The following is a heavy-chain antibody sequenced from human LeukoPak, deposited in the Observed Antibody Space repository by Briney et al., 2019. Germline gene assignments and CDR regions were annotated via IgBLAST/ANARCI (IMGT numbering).Heavy chain of an antibody. D-gene: IGHD6-13*01. CDR3: ARGSRRRCIAAAGTPYFFDY. J-gene: IGHJ4*02. Sequence: ASVKVSCKASGYTFTSYDINWVRQASGQGLEWMGWMNPNSGNTSYAQKFQGRVTITRNTSISTAYMEQSSLRSEDTAVYYCARGSRRRCIAAAGTPYFFDYWGQGTLVTVSS. V-gene: IGHV1-8*03. CDR1: GYTFTSYD. CDR2: MNPNSGNT.